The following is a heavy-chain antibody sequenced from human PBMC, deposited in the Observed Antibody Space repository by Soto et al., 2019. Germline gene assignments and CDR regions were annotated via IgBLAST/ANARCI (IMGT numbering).Heavy chain of an antibody. CDR2: IKSKTDGGTT. CDR1: GFTFSNAW. D-gene: IGHD3-22*01. J-gene: IGHJ4*02. CDR3: TTYGRQHDSSGYLIY. Sequence: NPGGSLRLSCAASGFTFSNAWMSWVRQTPGKGLEWVGRIKSKTDGGTTDNTAPVKGRFTISRDDSKNTLYLQMNSLKTEDTALYYCTTYGRQHDSSGYLIYWGQGTLVTVSS. V-gene: IGHV3-15*01.